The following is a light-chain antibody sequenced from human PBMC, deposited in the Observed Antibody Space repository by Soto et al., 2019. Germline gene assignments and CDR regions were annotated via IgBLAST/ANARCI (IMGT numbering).Light chain of an antibody. CDR2: GNS. Sequence: QSVLTQPPSVSGAPGQRVTISCTGSSSNIGAGYDVHWYQQLPGTAPKLLIYGNSNRPSGVPDRFSGSKSGTSASLAITGLRAEDEADYYCQSYDSSLFVVFGGGTKVTVL. CDR3: QSYDSSLFVV. CDR1: SSNIGAGYD. J-gene: IGLJ2*01. V-gene: IGLV1-40*01.